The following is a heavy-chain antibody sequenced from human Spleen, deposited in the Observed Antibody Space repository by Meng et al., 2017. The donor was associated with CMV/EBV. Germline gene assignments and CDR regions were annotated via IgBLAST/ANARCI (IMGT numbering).Heavy chain of an antibody. CDR2: INHSGST. D-gene: IGHD2-2*01. J-gene: IGHJ3*02. Sequence: SETLSLTCAVYGGSFSGYYWSWIRQPPGKGLEWIGEINHSGSTNYNPFLKSRVTISVDTSKNQFSLKLSSVTAADTAVYYCARDQVVPAARNAFDIWGQGTMVTVSS. CDR3: ARDQVVPAARNAFDI. V-gene: IGHV4-34*01. CDR1: GGSFSGYY.